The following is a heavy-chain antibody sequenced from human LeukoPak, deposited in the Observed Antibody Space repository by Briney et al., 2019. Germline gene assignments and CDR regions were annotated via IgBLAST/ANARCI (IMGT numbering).Heavy chain of an antibody. J-gene: IGHJ6*03. CDR2: IIPIFGTA. CDR1: GGTFSSYA. D-gene: IGHD3-3*01. V-gene: IGHV1-69*05. Sequence: GASVTVSCKASGGTFSSYAISWVRQAPGQGLEWMGGIIPIFGTANYAQKFQGRVTITTDESTSTAYIELSSLRSEDTAVYYCASAYYDFWSGYQKTYYYYMDVWGKGTTVTVSS. CDR3: ASAYYDFWSGYQKTYYYYMDV.